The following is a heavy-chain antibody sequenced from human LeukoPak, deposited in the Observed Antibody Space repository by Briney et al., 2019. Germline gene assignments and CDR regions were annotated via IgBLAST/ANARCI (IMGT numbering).Heavy chain of an antibody. D-gene: IGHD4-17*01. J-gene: IGHJ5*02. V-gene: IGHV3-23*01. Sequence: PGGSLRLSCAASGFTFSSYAMSWVRQPPGKGLEWVSVISGGTTSTYYADPVKGRFTISRDNSKNILYLQMNSLRAEDTAVYYCAKDVTTMTDVDTWGQGTLVTVSS. CDR2: ISGGTTST. CDR1: GFTFSSYA. CDR3: AKDVTTMTDVDT.